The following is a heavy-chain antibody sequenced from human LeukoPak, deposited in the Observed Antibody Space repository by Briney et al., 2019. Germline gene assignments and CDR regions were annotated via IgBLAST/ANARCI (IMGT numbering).Heavy chain of an antibody. CDR2: IYYSGST. V-gene: IGHV4-30-4*01. J-gene: IGHJ4*02. CDR3: ARGYDSSGYYFDY. Sequence: SEALSLTCTVSGGSISSGDYYWSWLRQPPGKGLEWIGYIYYSGSTYYNPSLKSRVTISVDTSKNQFSLKLSSVTAADTAVYYCARGYDSSGYYFDYWGQGTLVTVSS. D-gene: IGHD3-22*01. CDR1: GGSISSGDYY.